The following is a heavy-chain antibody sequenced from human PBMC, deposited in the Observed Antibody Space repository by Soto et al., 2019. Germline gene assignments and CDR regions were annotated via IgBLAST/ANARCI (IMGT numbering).Heavy chain of an antibody. CDR3: AAMEATIRENYYYYYMDV. CDR2: IVVGSGNT. J-gene: IGHJ6*03. Sequence: SVKVSCKASGFTFTSSAMQWVRQARGQRLEWIGWIVVGSGNTNYAQKFQERVTITRDMSTSTAYMELSSLRSEDTAVYYCAAMEATIRENYYYYYMDVWGKGTTVTVSS. V-gene: IGHV1-58*02. CDR1: GFTFTSSA. D-gene: IGHD5-12*01.